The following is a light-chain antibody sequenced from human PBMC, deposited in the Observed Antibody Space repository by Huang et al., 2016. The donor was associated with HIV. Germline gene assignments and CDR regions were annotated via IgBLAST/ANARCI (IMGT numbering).Light chain of an antibody. CDR2: AAS. J-gene: IGKJ5*01. CDR3: QQYSFFPHT. V-gene: IGKV1-8*01. CDR1: QDISNY. Sequence: AIRMTQSPSSLSASTGDRVTITCRASQDISNYLAWYQQKPGSAPKLLIYAASTLQSWVPSRFSGNVSGTDFTLSISCLQSEDLATYYCQQYSFFPHTFGQGTRL.